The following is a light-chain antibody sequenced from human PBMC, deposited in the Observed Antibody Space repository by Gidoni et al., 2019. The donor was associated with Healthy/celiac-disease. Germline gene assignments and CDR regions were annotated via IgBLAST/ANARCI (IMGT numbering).Light chain of an antibody. Sequence: EIVLTQSPGTLSLSPGERATLSCRASQSVSSSYLAWYQQKPGQAPRLLIYGASSRATGIPDRFSGSGSGTDFTLTISRLEPEDFAVYYCQQYGSSPYGFGQETKLEIK. J-gene: IGKJ2*03. V-gene: IGKV3-20*01. CDR1: QSVSSSY. CDR3: QQYGSSPYG. CDR2: GAS.